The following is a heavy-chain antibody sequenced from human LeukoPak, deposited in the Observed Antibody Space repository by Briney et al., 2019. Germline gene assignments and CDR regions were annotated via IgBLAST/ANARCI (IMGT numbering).Heavy chain of an antibody. V-gene: IGHV3-30*04. J-gene: IGHJ6*02. CDR3: ARSIVLAPFPGYGMDV. D-gene: IGHD2-2*01. CDR1: GFTFSSYA. Sequence: PGRSLRLSCAASGFTFSSYAMHWVRQAPGKGLEWVAVIAYDGSNKYYADSVEGRFTISRDNSKNTLYLQMNSLRAEDTAVYYCARSIVLAPFPGYGMDVWGQGTTVTVSS. CDR2: IAYDGSNK.